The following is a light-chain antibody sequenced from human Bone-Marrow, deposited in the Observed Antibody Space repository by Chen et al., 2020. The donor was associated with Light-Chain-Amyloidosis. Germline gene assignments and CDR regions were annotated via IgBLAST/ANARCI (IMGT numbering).Light chain of an antibody. V-gene: IGLV4-69*02. CDR3: QTWGSGSNWV. Sequence: QPVLTQSPSASASLGASVKLTCTLSSAHSTYAVAGHQQQPERGPRFWMKLNSDGSHSKGAGSPDRFSGASSGAERYLTVSGLQSEDEGDYYCQTWGSGSNWVFGGGTKLTVL. J-gene: IGLJ3*02. CDR2: LNSDGSH. CDR1: SAHSTYA.